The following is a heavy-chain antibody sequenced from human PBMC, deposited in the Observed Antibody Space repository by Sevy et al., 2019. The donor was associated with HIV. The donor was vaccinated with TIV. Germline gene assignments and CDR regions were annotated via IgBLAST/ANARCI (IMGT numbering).Heavy chain of an antibody. CDR2: ISSSSSTI. J-gene: IGHJ4*02. D-gene: IGHD3-22*01. Sequence: GGSLRLSCAASGFTFSNYAINWVRQAPGKGLEWVSYISSSSSTIYYADSVKGRFTISRDNAKNSLYLQMNSLRDEDTAGYYCARDRKYYYDSSGYYGSGNYYFDYWGQGTLVTVSS. CDR1: GFTFSNYA. V-gene: IGHV3-48*02. CDR3: ARDRKYYYDSSGYYGSGNYYFDY.